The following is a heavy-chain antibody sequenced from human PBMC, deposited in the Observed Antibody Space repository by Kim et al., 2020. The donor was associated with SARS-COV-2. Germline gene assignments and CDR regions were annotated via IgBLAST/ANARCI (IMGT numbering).Heavy chain of an antibody. D-gene: IGHD1-26*01. Sequence: SETLSLTCTVSGGSISSYYWSWIRQPPGKGLEWIGYIYYSGSTNYNPSLKSRGTISVDTSKNQFSLKLSSVTAADTAVYYCARTSGGSYYFDYWGQGTLVTVSS. CDR1: GGSISSYY. J-gene: IGHJ4*02. CDR3: ARTSGGSYYFDY. V-gene: IGHV4-59*01. CDR2: IYYSGST.